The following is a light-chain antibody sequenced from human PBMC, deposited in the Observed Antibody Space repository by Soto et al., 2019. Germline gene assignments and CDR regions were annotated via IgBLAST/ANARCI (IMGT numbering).Light chain of an antibody. CDR1: QEISNY. CDR3: QQYDHLPRT. J-gene: IGKJ1*01. V-gene: IGKV1-33*01. Sequence: DLQMIQSPSSLSASVGDRVTITCQASQEISNYLNWYQQKPGKAPKLLIYDASNLERGVPSRFSGRGSGTDFTFTISSLQAEDFATYYCQQYDHLPRTFGRGTKVEIK. CDR2: DAS.